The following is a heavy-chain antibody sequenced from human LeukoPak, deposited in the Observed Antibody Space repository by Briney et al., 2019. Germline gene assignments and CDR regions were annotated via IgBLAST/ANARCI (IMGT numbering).Heavy chain of an antibody. V-gene: IGHV4-39*01. CDR2: IYYSGST. CDR1: GGSISSSSYY. Sequence: SETLSLTCTVSGGSISSSSYYCGWIRQPPGKGLEWIGSIYYSGSTYYNPSLKSRVTISVDTSKNQFSLKLSSVTAADTAVYYCARVQAYGGNPFDYWGQGTLVTVSS. J-gene: IGHJ4*02. CDR3: ARVQAYGGNPFDY. D-gene: IGHD4-23*01.